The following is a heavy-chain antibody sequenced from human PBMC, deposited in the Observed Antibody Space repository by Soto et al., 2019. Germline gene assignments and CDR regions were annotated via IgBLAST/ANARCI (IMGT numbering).Heavy chain of an antibody. CDR1: GFTFSDHA. V-gene: IGHV3-23*01. J-gene: IGHJ4*02. CDR3: VKEGKMGVEGFDF. CDR2: VRGDFVTT. Sequence: EVHLLESGGGLVQPGGSLRLSCATSGFTFSDHAMHWVRQAPGEGLEWVSGVRGDFVTTPYADSVKGRFTISRDNSKNTLYLQMNSLRAADTAIYYCVKEGKMGVEGFDFWGQGTLVTVSS. D-gene: IGHD1-26*01.